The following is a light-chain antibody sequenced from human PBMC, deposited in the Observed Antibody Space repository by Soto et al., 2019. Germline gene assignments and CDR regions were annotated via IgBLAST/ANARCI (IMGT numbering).Light chain of an antibody. V-gene: IGLV2-14*03. Sequence: QSALTQPASVSGSPGQSITISCTGTSSDVSAYNYVSWYQQHPGKAPKLMIYDVTNRPSGVSNRFSGSKSGNTASLTISGIQAEDEADYYCCSYTISGTYVFGGGTKVTVL. CDR3: CSYTISGTYV. CDR2: DVT. CDR1: SSDVSAYNY. J-gene: IGLJ1*01.